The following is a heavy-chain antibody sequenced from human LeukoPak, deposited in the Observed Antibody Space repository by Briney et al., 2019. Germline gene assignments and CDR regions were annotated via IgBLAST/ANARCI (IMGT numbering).Heavy chain of an antibody. Sequence: PSETLSLTCTVSGGSISSYYWSWIRQPPGKGLEWIGYIYYGGTTNYNPSLKSRVTISVDTSKNQFSLKLSSVTAADTAVYYCARDPKTGYSGYDPDGYWGQGTLVTVSS. CDR2: IYYGGTT. D-gene: IGHD5-12*01. CDR3: ARDPKTGYSGYDPDGY. J-gene: IGHJ4*02. CDR1: GGSISSYY. V-gene: IGHV4-59*12.